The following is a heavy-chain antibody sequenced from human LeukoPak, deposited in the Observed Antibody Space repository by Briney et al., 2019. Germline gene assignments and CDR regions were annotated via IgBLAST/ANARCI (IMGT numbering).Heavy chain of an antibody. D-gene: IGHD6-13*01. CDR1: GYTLTSYA. J-gene: IGHJ4*02. V-gene: IGHV1-3*01. CDR3: ARDRGAAGPRWYFDY. Sequence: GASVKVSCKASGYTLTSYAMHWVRQAPGQRLEWMGWINAGNGNTKYSQKFQGRVTITRGTSARTAYMELSSLRSEDTAVYYCARDRGAAGPRWYFDYWGQGTLVTVSS. CDR2: INAGNGNT.